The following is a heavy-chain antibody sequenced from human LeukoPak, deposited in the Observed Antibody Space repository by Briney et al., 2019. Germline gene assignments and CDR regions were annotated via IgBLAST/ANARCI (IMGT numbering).Heavy chain of an antibody. Sequence: GGSLRLSCAASGFTVSSNYMSWVRQAPGKGLEWVSVIYSGGSTYYADSVKGRFTISRDNAKNSLYLQMNSLRAEDTAVYYCARGVELATHDAFDIWGQGTMVAVSS. CDR1: GFTVSSNY. CDR2: IYSGGST. V-gene: IGHV3-66*01. D-gene: IGHD1-26*01. CDR3: ARGVELATHDAFDI. J-gene: IGHJ3*02.